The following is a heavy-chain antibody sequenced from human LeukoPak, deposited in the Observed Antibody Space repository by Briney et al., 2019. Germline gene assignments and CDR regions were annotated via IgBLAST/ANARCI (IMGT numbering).Heavy chain of an antibody. CDR3: ARTIAQYSNSSLYFYYGLDV. CDR2: ISGGSEDT. J-gene: IGHJ6*02. D-gene: IGHD6-6*01. V-gene: IGHV3-23*01. Sequence: GGSLRLSCTASGFAFGGYAMSWVRQAPGKGLEWVSSISGGSEDTYYAGSVKGRFTISRDNSKSTLYLQMNSLRAEDTAVYYCARTIAQYSNSSLYFYYGLDVSGQGTTVTV. CDR1: GFAFGGYA.